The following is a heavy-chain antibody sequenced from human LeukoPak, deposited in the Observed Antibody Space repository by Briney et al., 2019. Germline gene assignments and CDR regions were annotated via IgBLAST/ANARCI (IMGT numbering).Heavy chain of an antibody. V-gene: IGHV3-48*03. CDR2: ISSSGSTT. CDR1: GFTFTTYE. CDR3: ARVGIIVRGRALDY. D-gene: IGHD3-10*01. J-gene: IGHJ4*02. Sequence: PGGSLRLSCAASGFTFTTYEMNWVRQAPGKGLEWVSYISSSGSTTYYADSVKGRFTISRDNAKKSLYLQMNSLRAEDTAVYYCARVGIIVRGRALDYWGQGTLVTVSS.